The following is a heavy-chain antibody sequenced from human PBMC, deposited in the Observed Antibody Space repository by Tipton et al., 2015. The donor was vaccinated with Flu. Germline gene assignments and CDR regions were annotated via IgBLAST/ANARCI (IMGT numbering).Heavy chain of an antibody. CDR3: ARDSDYGSGSYWIDY. CDR2: ISYDGSNQ. D-gene: IGHD3-10*01. V-gene: IGHV3-30*13. J-gene: IGHJ4*02. Sequence: SLRLSCAASGFTFSNYGMFWVRQAPGKGLEWVTTISYDGSNQYYADSVKGRLTISRDNSKNMVYLQMNSLRAEDTAVYYCARDSDYGSGSYWIDYWGQGTLVIVSS. CDR1: GFTFSNYG.